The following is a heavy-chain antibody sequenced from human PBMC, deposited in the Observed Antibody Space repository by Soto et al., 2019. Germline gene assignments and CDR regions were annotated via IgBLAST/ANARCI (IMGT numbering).Heavy chain of an antibody. Sequence: QVQLVQSGAEVKKPGASVKVSCKASGYTFTGYYMHWVRQAPGQGLEWMGWINPNSGGTNYAQKFQGWVTMTRDTSISTAYMELSRLRSDGTAVYYCARSRITGTIDFDYWGQGTLVTVSS. CDR2: INPNSGGT. CDR3: ARSRITGTIDFDY. D-gene: IGHD1-7*01. V-gene: IGHV1-2*04. CDR1: GYTFTGYY. J-gene: IGHJ4*02.